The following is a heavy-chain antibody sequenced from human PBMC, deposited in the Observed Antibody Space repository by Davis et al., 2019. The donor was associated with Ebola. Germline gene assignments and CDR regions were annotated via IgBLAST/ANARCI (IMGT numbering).Heavy chain of an antibody. J-gene: IGHJ6*02. V-gene: IGHV1-69*13. Sequence: SVKVSCKASGGTFSSYAISWVRQAPGQGLEWMGGIIPIFGTANYAQKFQGRVTITADESTSTAYMELSSLRSEDTAVYYCARGRTIFGVVMIDPRYYYYGMDVWGQGTTVTVSS. D-gene: IGHD3-3*01. CDR3: ARGRTIFGVVMIDPRYYYYGMDV. CDR1: GGTFSSYA. CDR2: IIPIFGTA.